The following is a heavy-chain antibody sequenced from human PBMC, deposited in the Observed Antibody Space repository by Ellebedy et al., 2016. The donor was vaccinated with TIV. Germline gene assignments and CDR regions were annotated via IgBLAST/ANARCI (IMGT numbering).Heavy chain of an antibody. D-gene: IGHD4-17*01. J-gene: IGHJ4*02. V-gene: IGHV5-51*01. CDR2: IYSGDSDT. CDR1: GYSFNSYW. Sequence: PGGSLRLSCKGSGYSFNSYWIGWVRQMPGKGLEYMGIIYSGDSDTRYSPSFQGQVTISADKSINTAYLQWSSLKASDTAIYYCARGHDYGGYGPLDYWGQGTLVTVSS. CDR3: ARGHDYGGYGPLDY.